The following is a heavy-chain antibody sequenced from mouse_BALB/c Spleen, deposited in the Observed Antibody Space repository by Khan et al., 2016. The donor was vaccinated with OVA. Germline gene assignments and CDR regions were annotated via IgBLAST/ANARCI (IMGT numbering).Heavy chain of an antibody. CDR1: GYTFTNYG. V-gene: IGHV9-1*02. CDR3: GRGSNYYGSEFAY. J-gene: IGHJ3*01. Sequence: QIQLVQSGPELKKPGETVKISCKASGYTFTNYGMNWVKQAPGKGLKWMGWINTYTGEPTYADDFKGRFAISWENSASTAYLQITNLKNEDMATDICGRGSNYYGSEFAYWGHGTLVTVSA. CDR2: INTYTGEP. D-gene: IGHD1-1*01.